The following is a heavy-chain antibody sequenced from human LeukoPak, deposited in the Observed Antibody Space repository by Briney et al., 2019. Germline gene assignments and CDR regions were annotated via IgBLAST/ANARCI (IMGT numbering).Heavy chain of an antibody. CDR2: INSDGSST. CDR1: GFTFSSYW. Sequence: GGSLRLSCAASGFTFSSYWMHWVRQAPGKGLVWVSRINSDGSSTSYADSVKGRFTISRDNAKNTLYLQMNSLRAEDTAVYYCAREQFSSGYPLDAFDIWGQGTMVTVSS. J-gene: IGHJ3*02. D-gene: IGHD3-22*01. V-gene: IGHV3-74*01. CDR3: AREQFSSGYPLDAFDI.